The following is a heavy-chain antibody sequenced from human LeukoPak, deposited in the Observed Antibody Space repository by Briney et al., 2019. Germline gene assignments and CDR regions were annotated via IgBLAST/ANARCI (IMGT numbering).Heavy chain of an antibody. CDR3: ARIYSSSWDPSWFDP. V-gene: IGHV1-18*01. CDR2: ISAYNGNT. J-gene: IGHJ5*02. CDR1: GYTFTSYG. Sequence: ASVKVSCKASGYTFTSYGISWVRQAPGQGLEWMGWISAYNGNTNYAQKLQGRVTMTIDTSTSTAYMELRSLRSDDTAVYYCARIYSSSWDPSWFDPWGQGTLVTVSS. D-gene: IGHD6-13*01.